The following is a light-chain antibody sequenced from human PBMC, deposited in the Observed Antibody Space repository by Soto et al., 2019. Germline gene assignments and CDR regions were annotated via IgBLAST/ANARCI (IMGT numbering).Light chain of an antibody. J-gene: IGKJ1*01. V-gene: IGKV1-5*01. CDR2: DAS. CDR3: QQYDTYWT. Sequence: DIQMTQSPSPLSASVGDRVTITCRASQSILSWLAWYQHKPGKAPKLLIYDASSLESGVPSRFSGSRSGTEFTLTISSLQPDDIATYYCQQYDTYWTLGQGTKVDIK. CDR1: QSILSW.